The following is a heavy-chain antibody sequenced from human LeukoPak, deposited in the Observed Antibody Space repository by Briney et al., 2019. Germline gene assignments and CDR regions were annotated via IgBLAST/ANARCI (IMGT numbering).Heavy chain of an antibody. V-gene: IGHV4-39*07. CDR1: GGSISSGSYY. J-gene: IGHJ3*02. CDR2: IYYSGGT. D-gene: IGHD3-22*01. CDR3: ARLSYYDSSGYYYDAFDI. Sequence: PSETLSLTCTVSGGSISSGSYYWGWIRQPPGAGLEWIGSIYYSGGTYYNPSLKSRVTISVDTSKNQFSLKLSSVTAADTAVYYCARLSYYDSSGYYYDAFDIWGQGTVVTVSS.